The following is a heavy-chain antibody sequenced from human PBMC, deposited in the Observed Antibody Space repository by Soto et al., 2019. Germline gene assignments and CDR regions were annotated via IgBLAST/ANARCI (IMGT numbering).Heavy chain of an antibody. CDR3: ARTIAVAAYLFDY. CDR2: IYYSGST. Sequence: SETLSLTCTVSGCSISSYYWSWIRQPPGKGLEWIGYIYYSGSTNYNPSLKSRVTISVDTSKNQFSLKLSSVTAADTAVYYCARTIAVAAYLFDYWGQGTLVTVSS. V-gene: IGHV4-59*01. J-gene: IGHJ4*02. CDR1: GCSISSYY. D-gene: IGHD6-19*01.